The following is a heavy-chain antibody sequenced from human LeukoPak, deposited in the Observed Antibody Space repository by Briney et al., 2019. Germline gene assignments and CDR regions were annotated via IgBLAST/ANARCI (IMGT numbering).Heavy chain of an antibody. CDR1: GYTFTGYY. D-gene: IGHD5-18*01. J-gene: IGHJ4*02. V-gene: IGHV1-2*02. CDR2: IHPKSGDT. CDR3: SRGSGISYGGIDY. Sequence: ASAKVSCKSSGYTFTGYYLHWVRQAPGQGLEWMGWIHPKSGDTKYAPKFLGRVTLTRDTSTTIVYMELRWLTSDDTAVYYCSRGSGISYGGIDYWGQGTLVTVSS.